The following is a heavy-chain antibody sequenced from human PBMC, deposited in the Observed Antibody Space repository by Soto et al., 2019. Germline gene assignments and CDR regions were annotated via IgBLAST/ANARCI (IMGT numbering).Heavy chain of an antibody. CDR1: CGSISSGGYS. V-gene: IGHV4-30-2*01. CDR2: IYHSGST. D-gene: IGHD1-7*01. J-gene: IGHJ4*02. Sequence: SETLSLTCAVSCGSISSGGYSWSWIRQPPGKGLEWIGYIYHSGSTYYNPSLKSRVTISVDRSKNQFSLKLSSVTAADTAVYYCARETGTTGFDYWGQGTLVTVSS. CDR3: ARETGTTGFDY.